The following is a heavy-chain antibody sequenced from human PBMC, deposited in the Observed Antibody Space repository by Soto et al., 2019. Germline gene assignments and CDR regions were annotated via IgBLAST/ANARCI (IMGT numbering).Heavy chain of an antibody. D-gene: IGHD1-1*01. J-gene: IGHJ5*02. CDR3: ASGTRPKMSQNWFDP. CDR1: GGTFSSYA. CDR2: IIPIFGTA. Sequence: SVKVSCKASGGTFSSYAISWVRQAPGQGLEWMGGIIPIFGTANYAQKFQGRVTITADKSTSTAYMELSSLRSEDTAVYYCASGTRPKMSQNWFDPWGQGTLVTVSS. V-gene: IGHV1-69*06.